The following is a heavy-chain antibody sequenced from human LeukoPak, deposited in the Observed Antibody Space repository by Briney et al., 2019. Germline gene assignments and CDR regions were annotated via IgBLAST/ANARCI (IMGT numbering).Heavy chain of an antibody. CDR2: IYYSGST. CDR3: ARGRGDY. D-gene: IGHD3-10*01. V-gene: IGHV4-59*12. Sequence: PSETLSLTCTVSGGSISSYYWSWIRQPPGKGLEWIGYIYYSGSTYYNPSLKSRVTISVDTSKNQFSLKLSSVTAADTAVYYCARGRGDYWGQGTLVTVSS. CDR1: GGSISSYY. J-gene: IGHJ4*02.